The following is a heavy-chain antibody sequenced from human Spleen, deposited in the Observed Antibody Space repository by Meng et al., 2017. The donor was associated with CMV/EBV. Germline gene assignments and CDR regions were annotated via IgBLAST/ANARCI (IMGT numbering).Heavy chain of an antibody. J-gene: IGHJ4*02. CDR1: GFTFSDHH. Sequence: GESLKISCVASGFTFSDHHMDWIRQAPGKGLEWVGRIANRADGYTTKYAASVKGRFTISRDDSKNTFYLQMNSLKTEDTAVYYCARLDFWSGFDYWGQGKLVTVSS. V-gene: IGHV3-72*01. CDR2: IANRADGYTT. CDR3: ARLDFWSGFDY. D-gene: IGHD3-3*01.